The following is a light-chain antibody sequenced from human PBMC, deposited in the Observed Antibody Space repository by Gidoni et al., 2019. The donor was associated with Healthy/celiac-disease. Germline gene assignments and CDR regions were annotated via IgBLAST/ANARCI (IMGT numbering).Light chain of an antibody. J-gene: IGKJ4*01. CDR1: QSVSSY. CDR3: QQRSNWPLT. CDR2: DAS. V-gene: IGKV3-11*01. Sequence: DIVLTQSPATLSLSPGERATLSCRASQSVSSYLAWYQQKPGQAPRLLIYDASNRATGITARCSGSGYGTDFTLTISSLEPEDFAVYYCQQRSNWPLTFGGGTKVEIK.